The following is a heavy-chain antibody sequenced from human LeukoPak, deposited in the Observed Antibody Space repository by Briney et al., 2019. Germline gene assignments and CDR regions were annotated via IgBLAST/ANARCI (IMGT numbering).Heavy chain of an antibody. CDR2: IKIDGSNT. J-gene: IGHJ3*02. Sequence: PGGSLRLSCAGSGFTFSSYWMHWVRQAPGKGLVWVSRIKIDGSNTNSADSVKGRFTISRDNAKNTLYLQMNSLRAEDTAVYYCARGGSPPTALGDTFDIWGQGTMVTVSS. CDR3: ARGGSPPTALGDTFDI. CDR1: GFTFSSYW. V-gene: IGHV3-74*01. D-gene: IGHD1-26*01.